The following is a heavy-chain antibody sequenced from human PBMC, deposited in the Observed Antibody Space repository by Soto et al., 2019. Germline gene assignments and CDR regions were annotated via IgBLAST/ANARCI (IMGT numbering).Heavy chain of an antibody. Sequence: RFQGRVTMTRDTSTSTVYMDLSSLRSEDTAGYYCARERAVGGRAFDYWGQGTLVTVSS. D-gene: IGHD6-19*01. V-gene: IGHV1-46*01. CDR3: ARERAVGGRAFDY. J-gene: IGHJ4*02.